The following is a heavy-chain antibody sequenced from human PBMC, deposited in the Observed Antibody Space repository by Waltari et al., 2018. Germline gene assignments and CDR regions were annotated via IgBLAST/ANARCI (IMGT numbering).Heavy chain of an antibody. Sequence: QLQLQESGPGQVKPSETLSLTCTVAGGSISSRAYYWGWIRQPPGKGREWFGNIYYSGSTYYNPSLKSRVTISVDTARNQFSLNLISVTAADTAVYYCARRNQAFDIWGRGTMVTVSS. CDR1: GGSISSRAYY. CDR2: IYYSGST. V-gene: IGHV4-39*01. J-gene: IGHJ3*02. CDR3: ARRNQAFDI.